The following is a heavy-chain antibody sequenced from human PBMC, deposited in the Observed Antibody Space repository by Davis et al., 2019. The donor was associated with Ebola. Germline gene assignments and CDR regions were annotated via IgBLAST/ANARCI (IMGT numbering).Heavy chain of an antibody. V-gene: IGHV1-8*01. CDR1: GYTFTNYD. D-gene: IGHD2-8*01. CDR3: ARRVYPRSGFDS. Sequence: AASVKVSCKTSGYTFTNYDINWVRQATGQGLEWMGWLNPNSGNTDSTHKFQGRLTMTKNISIGTAYMELSTLTSEDTAVYYCARRVYPRSGFDSWGQGTLVTVSS. J-gene: IGHJ4*02. CDR2: LNPNSGNT.